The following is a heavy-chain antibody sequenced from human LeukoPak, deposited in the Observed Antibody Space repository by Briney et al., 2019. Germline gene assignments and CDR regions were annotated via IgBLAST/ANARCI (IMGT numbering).Heavy chain of an antibody. J-gene: IGHJ4*02. D-gene: IGHD1-26*01. CDR1: GFTFSSFA. CDR3: PKDLSSRGSSDY. Sequence: GESLRLSCAASGFTFSSFAMSWVRQAPGKGLEWVSAISGSGGTTYYADSVKGRFTISRDNSKNTLYLQMNSLRAEDTALYYCPKDLSSRGSSDYWGQGTLVTVSS. V-gene: IGHV3-23*01. CDR2: ISGSGGTT.